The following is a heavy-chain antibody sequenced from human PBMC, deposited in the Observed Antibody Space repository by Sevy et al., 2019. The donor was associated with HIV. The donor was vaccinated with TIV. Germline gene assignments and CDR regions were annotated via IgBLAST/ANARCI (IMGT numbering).Heavy chain of an antibody. Sequence: GGSLRLSSAASGFTFSDYYMTWIRQAPGKGLEWVSYISSSGSTIYYADSVKGRFTISRDNAKNSLYLEMNSLRAEDTAVYYCARDGYNGGMDVWGLGTTVTVSS. CDR2: ISSSGSTI. V-gene: IGHV3-11*01. CDR1: GFTFSDYY. J-gene: IGHJ6*02. CDR3: ARDGYNGGMDV. D-gene: IGHD5-12*01.